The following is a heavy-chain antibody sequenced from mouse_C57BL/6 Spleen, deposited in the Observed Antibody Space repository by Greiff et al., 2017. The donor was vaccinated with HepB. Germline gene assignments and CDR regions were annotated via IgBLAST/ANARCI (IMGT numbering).Heavy chain of an antibody. J-gene: IGHJ2*01. CDR2: IDPSDSYT. V-gene: IGHV1-50*01. CDR1: GYTFTSYW. Sequence: QVQLKQPGAELVKPGASVKLSCKASGYTFTSYWMQWVKQRPGQGLEWIGEIDPSDSYTNYNQKFKGKATLTVDTSSSTAYMQLSSLTSEDSAVYYCARELPDYWGQGTTLTVSS. CDR3: ARELPDY.